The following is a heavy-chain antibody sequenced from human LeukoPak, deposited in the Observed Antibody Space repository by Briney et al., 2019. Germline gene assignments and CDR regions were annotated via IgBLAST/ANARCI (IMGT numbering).Heavy chain of an antibody. CDR3: AKGGGYAPLDS. Sequence: TGGSLRLSCAASGFTFTDSAMTWVRQPPGKGLEWVSTISSSGGNTTYIDSVKDRFTISRDNSKNTLYLQMNSLRAEDSAIYYCAKGGGYAPLDSWGQGTLVTVSS. V-gene: IGHV3-23*01. CDR2: ISSSGGNT. J-gene: IGHJ4*02. D-gene: IGHD5-12*01. CDR1: GFTFTDSA.